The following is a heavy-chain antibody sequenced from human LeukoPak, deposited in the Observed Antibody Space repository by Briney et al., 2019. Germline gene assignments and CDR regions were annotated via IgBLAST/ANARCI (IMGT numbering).Heavy chain of an antibody. V-gene: IGHV3-48*03. J-gene: IGHJ3*02. CDR3: AKDREYSYVYDAFDI. Sequence: TGGSLRLSCAASGFTFSSYEMNWVRQAPGKGLEWVSYISSSGSTTYYAGSVKGRFTISRDNSKNTLYLQMNTLRAEDTAVYYCAKDREYSYVYDAFDIWGQGTLVTVSS. CDR1: GFTFSSYE. D-gene: IGHD3-16*01. CDR2: ISSSGSTT.